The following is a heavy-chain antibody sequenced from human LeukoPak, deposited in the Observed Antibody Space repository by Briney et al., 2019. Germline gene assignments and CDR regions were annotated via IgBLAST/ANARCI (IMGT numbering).Heavy chain of an antibody. CDR1: GYSINNAHY. V-gene: IGHV4-38-2*01. Sequence: PSETLSLTCAVSGYSINNAHYWAWIRQPPGKGLEWIGDISQSAIASYNLSLKSRVTISLDTSNNHFSLDLRSVTAADTAVYFCARASVEHSIVAGDYFDYWGQGTLVTVSS. J-gene: IGHJ4*02. D-gene: IGHD2-15*01. CDR3: ARASVEHSIVAGDYFDY. CDR2: ISQSAIA.